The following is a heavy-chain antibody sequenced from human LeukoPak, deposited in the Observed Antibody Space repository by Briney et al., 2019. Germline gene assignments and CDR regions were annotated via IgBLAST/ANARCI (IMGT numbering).Heavy chain of an antibody. Sequence: ASVKVSCKASGGTFSSYAISWVRQAPGQGLEWMGRINPNSGGTNYAQKFQGRVTMTRDTSISTAYMELSRLRSDDTAVYYCARDHGITMIVNGDPWGQGTLVTVSS. CDR3: ARDHGITMIVNGDP. V-gene: IGHV1-2*06. CDR2: INPNSGGT. CDR1: GGTFSSYA. D-gene: IGHD3-22*01. J-gene: IGHJ5*02.